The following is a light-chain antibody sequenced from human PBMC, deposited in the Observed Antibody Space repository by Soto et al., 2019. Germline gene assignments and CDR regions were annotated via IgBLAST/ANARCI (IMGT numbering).Light chain of an antibody. V-gene: IGKV3-20*01. CDR3: QKYNSAPWT. J-gene: IGKJ1*01. CDR1: QSVRSMY. CDR2: DAS. Sequence: EIVLTQSPCTLSLSPGERATLSCRASQSVRSMYLAWYQQKPGQAPRLLIYDASSRATDIPDRFSGSGSGTDFTLTISRLEPEDFATYYCQKYNSAPWTFGQGTKVEIK.